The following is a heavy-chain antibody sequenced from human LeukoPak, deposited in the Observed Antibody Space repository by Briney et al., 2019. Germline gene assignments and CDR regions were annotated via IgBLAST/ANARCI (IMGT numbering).Heavy chain of an antibody. V-gene: IGHV4-59*01. D-gene: IGHD2-15*01. Sequence: SETLSLTCTVSGGSISPYYWSWIGQPPGKGLEWIGYVYHTGSTNYNSSLKSRLTISVDTSKNQFSLKLTSLTTADTAVYYCARSTGCYSYFLDVWDRGTTVTVSS. CDR3: ARSTGCYSYFLDV. J-gene: IGHJ6*04. CDR1: GGSISPYY. CDR2: VYHTGST.